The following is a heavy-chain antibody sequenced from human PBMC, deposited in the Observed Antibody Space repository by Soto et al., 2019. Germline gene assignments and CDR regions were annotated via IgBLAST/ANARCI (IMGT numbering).Heavy chain of an antibody. Sequence: GGSLRLSCAASGFTFSSYGMHWVRQAPGKGLEWVAVIWYDGSNKYYADSVKGRFTISRDNSKNTLYLQMNSLRAEDTAVYYCARFGELSTDYYYYGMDVWGQGTTVTVSS. CDR2: IWYDGSNK. V-gene: IGHV3-33*01. CDR1: GFTFSSYG. J-gene: IGHJ6*02. CDR3: ARFGELSTDYYYYGMDV. D-gene: IGHD3-10*01.